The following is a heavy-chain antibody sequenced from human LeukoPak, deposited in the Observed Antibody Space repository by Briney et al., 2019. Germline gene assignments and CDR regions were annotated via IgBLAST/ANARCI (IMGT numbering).Heavy chain of an antibody. CDR1: GFTFSSYA. J-gene: IGHJ5*02. D-gene: IGHD6-19*01. CDR2: ISGSGGST. V-gene: IGHV3-23*01. Sequence: GGSLRLSCAASGFTFSSYAMSWVRQAPGKGLEWVSAISGSGGSTYYADSVKGRFTISRDNFKNTLYLQMNSLRAEDTAVYYCASGAGSGWLTNNWFDPWGQGTLVTVSS. CDR3: ASGAGSGWLTNNWFDP.